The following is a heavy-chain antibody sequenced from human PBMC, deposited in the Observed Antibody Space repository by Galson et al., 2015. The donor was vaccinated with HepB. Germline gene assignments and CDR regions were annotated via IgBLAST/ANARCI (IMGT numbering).Heavy chain of an antibody. Sequence: SVKVSCKASGYTFTGYYMHWVRQAPGQGLEWMGRINPNSGGTNYAQKFQGRVTMTRDTSISTAYMELSRLRSDDTAVYYCARGPPELGPHYFDYWGQGTLVTVSS. J-gene: IGHJ4*02. CDR2: INPNSGGT. D-gene: IGHD7-27*01. CDR1: GYTFTGYY. V-gene: IGHV1-2*06. CDR3: ARGPPELGPHYFDY.